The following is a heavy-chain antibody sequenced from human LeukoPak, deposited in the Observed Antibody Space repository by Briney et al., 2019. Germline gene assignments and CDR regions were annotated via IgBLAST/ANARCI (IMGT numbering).Heavy chain of an antibody. D-gene: IGHD3-10*01. CDR3: ARDHNYYGSGSYLWPFDP. CDR1: GFTFDDYG. V-gene: IGHV3-20*04. CDR2: VNWNGGST. Sequence: GGSLRLSCAASGFTFDDYGMSWVRHAPGKGLEWVSGVNWNGGSTGYADSVKGRFTISRDNAKNSLYLQMHSLRAEDTALFYCARDHNYYGSGSYLWPFDPWGQGTLVTVSS. J-gene: IGHJ5*02.